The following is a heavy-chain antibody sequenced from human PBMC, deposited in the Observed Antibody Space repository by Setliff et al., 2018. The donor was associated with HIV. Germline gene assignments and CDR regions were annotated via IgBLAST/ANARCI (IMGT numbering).Heavy chain of an antibody. CDR3: ARAGLAAPGLHDY. CDR2: INPNSGGT. V-gene: IGHV1-2*06. J-gene: IGHJ4*02. D-gene: IGHD6-13*01. Sequence: ASVKVSCKASGYTFTGYFIHWVRQAPGQGLEWMGRINPNSGGTNSAQNFQGRVTMTRNTSISTAYMELSSLRSDDTAVYYCARAGLAAPGLHDYWAREPWSPSPQ. CDR1: GYTFTGYF.